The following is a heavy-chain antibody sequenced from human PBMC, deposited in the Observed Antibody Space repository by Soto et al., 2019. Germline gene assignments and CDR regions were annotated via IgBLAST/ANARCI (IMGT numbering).Heavy chain of an antibody. CDR1: GGSFSGYY. Sequence: SETLSLTCAVYGGSFSGYYWSWIRQPPGKGLEWIGEINHSGSTNYNPSFKSRVTISVDTSKNQFSLKLSSVTAADTAVYYCARVTYYYDSSGYYYRGFGVWGQGTTVTVSS. J-gene: IGHJ6*02. D-gene: IGHD3-22*01. CDR2: INHSGST. CDR3: ARVTYYYDSSGYYYRGFGV. V-gene: IGHV4-34*01.